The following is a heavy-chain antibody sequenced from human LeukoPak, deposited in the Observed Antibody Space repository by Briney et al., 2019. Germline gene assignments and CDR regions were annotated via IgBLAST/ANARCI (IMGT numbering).Heavy chain of an antibody. Sequence: TGGSLRLSCAASGFPFSSYAMSWVRQVPGKGLEWVSTISNSDDSTYYADSVKGRFTISRDNSENTLFLRMNSLRAEDTAVYYCARGIPMDVWGKGTTVTISS. D-gene: IGHD6-13*01. CDR2: ISNSDDST. CDR3: ARGIPMDV. CDR1: GFPFSSYA. J-gene: IGHJ6*03. V-gene: IGHV3-23*01.